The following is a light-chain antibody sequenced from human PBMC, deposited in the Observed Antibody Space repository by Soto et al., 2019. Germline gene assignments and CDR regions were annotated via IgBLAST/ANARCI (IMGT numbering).Light chain of an antibody. J-gene: IGKJ4*01. CDR2: DAS. CDR3: QQRSRWPLLT. Sequence: EIVLTQSPATLSLSPGERATLSCRASQSVRSSVAWYQQKPGQAPRLLIYDASNRATDIPARFSGSGSGTDFTLTISSLEPEDFAVYYCQQRSRWPLLTFGGGTKVDIK. CDR1: QSVRSS. V-gene: IGKV3-11*01.